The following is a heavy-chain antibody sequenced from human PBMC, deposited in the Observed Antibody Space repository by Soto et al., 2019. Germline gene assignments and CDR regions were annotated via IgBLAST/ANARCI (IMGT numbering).Heavy chain of an antibody. CDR2: IYYSGST. J-gene: IGHJ5*02. CDR3: ARRGVYYDPTWFDP. Sequence: SETLSLTCTVSGGSISSSSYYWGWIRQPPGKGLEWIGSIYYSGSTYYNPSLKSRVTISVDTSKNQFSPKLSSVTAADTAVYYCARRGVYYDPTWFDPWGQGTLVTVSS. D-gene: IGHD3-22*01. CDR1: GGSISSSSYY. V-gene: IGHV4-39*01.